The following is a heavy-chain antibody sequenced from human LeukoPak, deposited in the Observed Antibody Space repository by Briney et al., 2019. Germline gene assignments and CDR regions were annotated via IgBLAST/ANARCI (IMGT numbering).Heavy chain of an antibody. CDR1: GGSISSYY. D-gene: IGHD4-11*01. V-gene: IGHV4-59*01. J-gene: IGHJ6*02. CDR3: ARVGGSNFYNYGMDV. Sequence: SETLSLTCTVSGGSISSYYWSWIRQPPGKGLEWIGYIYFSGSTNYNPSLKRRVTMSVVTSKNQFSLRLTSVTAADTATYYCARVGGSNFYNYGMDVWGQGTTVIVSS. CDR2: IYFSGST.